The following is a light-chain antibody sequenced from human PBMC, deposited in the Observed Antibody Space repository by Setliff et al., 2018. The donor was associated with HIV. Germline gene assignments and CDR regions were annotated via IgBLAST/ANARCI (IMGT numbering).Light chain of an antibody. CDR2: GDA. V-gene: IGLV3-21*03. CDR1: NIGTKG. CDR3: QVWHFSDHYV. J-gene: IGLJ1*01. Sequence: SYELTQPPSVSVAPGKTAKINCGGSNIGTKGVHWYQQKPGQAPVLVVYGDADRPSRIRDRFSGSKSGNTATLTISRVEAGDEADYYCQVWHFSDHYVFGTGTKVTVL.